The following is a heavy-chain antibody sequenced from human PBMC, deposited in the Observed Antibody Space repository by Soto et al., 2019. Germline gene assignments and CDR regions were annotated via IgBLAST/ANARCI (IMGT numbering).Heavy chain of an antibody. Sequence: GGSLRLSCAASGFTFSSYGMHWVRQAPGKGLEWVAVIWYDGSNKYYADSVKGRFTISRDNSKNTLYLQMNSLRAEDTAVYYCARDGVVVVAATALYYYYGMDVWGQGTTVTVSS. D-gene: IGHD2-15*01. J-gene: IGHJ6*02. CDR3: ARDGVVVVAATALYYYYGMDV. V-gene: IGHV3-33*01. CDR2: IWYDGSNK. CDR1: GFTFSSYG.